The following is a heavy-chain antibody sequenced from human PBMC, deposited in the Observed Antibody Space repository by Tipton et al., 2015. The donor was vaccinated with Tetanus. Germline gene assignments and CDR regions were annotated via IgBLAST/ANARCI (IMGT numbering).Heavy chain of an antibody. CDR3: ARDFYGSGSYSPRFDY. CDR1: GFTFSTLA. CDR2: ISHDGSNE. V-gene: IGHV3-30-3*01. D-gene: IGHD3-10*01. J-gene: IGHJ4*02. Sequence: SLRLSCAASGFTFSTLAMSWVRQAPGKGLEWVAVISHDGSNEYYADSVKGRFTISRDNSKNTLYLQMNSLRAEDTTVYYCARDFYGSGSYSPRFDYWGQGTLVTVSS.